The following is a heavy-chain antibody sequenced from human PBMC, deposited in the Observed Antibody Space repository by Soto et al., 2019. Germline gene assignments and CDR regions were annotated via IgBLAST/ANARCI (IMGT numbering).Heavy chain of an antibody. D-gene: IGHD6-13*01. CDR2: IIPIFGTA. Sequence: QVQLVQSGAEVKKPGSSVKVSCKASGGTFSSYAISWVRQAPGQGLEWMGGIIPIFGTANYAKKFEGRDTITADASTSTPNMEVGSKRAENTTNNRCARTRRRSSTNDKYHYGMAVWGNGPTINVSP. CDR3: ARTRRRSSTNDKYHYGMAV. CDR1: GGTFSSYA. J-gene: IGHJ6*04. V-gene: IGHV1-69*12.